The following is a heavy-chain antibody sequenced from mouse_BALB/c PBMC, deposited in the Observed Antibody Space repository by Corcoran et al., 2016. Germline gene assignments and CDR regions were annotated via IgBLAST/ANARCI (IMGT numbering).Heavy chain of an antibody. Sequence: EVQLQQSGPELVKPGASMKISCKASGYSFNGYTMNWVKHSNGNKLEWIGLINPYNGGTSYNQKFTVTATLTVDKSSSTADMELLSLTSEDSAVYYCARALNYYGSSYGYFDVWGAGTTVTVSS. V-gene: IGHV1-18*01. CDR2: INPYNGGT. J-gene: IGHJ1*01. D-gene: IGHD1-1*01. CDR3: ARALNYYGSSYGYFDV. CDR1: GYSFNGYT.